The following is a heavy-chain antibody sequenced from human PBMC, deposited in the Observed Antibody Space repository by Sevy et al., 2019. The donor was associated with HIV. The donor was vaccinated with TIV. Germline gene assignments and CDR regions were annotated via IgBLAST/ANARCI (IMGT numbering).Heavy chain of an antibody. CDR2: NYSGGST. D-gene: IGHD5-18*01. CDR1: GFIVSSNY. V-gene: IGHV3-53*01. J-gene: IGHJ6*02. Sequence: GGSLRLSCAASGFIVSSNYMSWVRQAPGKGLEWVSVNYSGGSTYYADSVKGRFTISRDNSKNTLYLQMNSLRAEDTAVYYCARDRNTAMVIGMDVWGQGTTVTVSS. CDR3: ARDRNTAMVIGMDV.